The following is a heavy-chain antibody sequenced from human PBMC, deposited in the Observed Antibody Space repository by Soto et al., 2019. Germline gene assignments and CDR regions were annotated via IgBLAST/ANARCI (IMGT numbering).Heavy chain of an antibody. CDR3: ARGFLRGEDCSGGSCYPVLGY. D-gene: IGHD2-15*01. J-gene: IGHJ4*02. CDR1: GFTFSSYA. CDR2: ISYDGSNK. Sequence: GGSLRLSCAASGFTFSSYAMHWVRQAPGKGLEWVAVISYDGSNKYYADSVKGRFTISRDNSKNTLYLQMNSLRAEDTAVYYCARGFLRGEDCSGGSCYPVLGYWGQGTLVTVSS. V-gene: IGHV3-30-3*01.